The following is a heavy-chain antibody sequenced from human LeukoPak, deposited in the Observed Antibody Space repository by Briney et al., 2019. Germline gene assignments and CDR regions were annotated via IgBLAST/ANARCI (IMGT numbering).Heavy chain of an antibody. CDR1: GFTFSSYG. CDR3: AKDRVDCSSTSCYDGSYYYYYGMDV. J-gene: IGHJ6*04. D-gene: IGHD2-2*01. CDR2: ISYDGSNK. V-gene: IGHV3-30*18. Sequence: GGSLRLSCAASGFTFSSYGMPWVRQAPGKGLEWVAVISYDGSNKYYADSVKGRCTLSRDNSKNTLYLQMNSLRAEDTAVYYCAKDRVDCSSTSCYDGSYYYYYGMDVWGKGTTVTVSS.